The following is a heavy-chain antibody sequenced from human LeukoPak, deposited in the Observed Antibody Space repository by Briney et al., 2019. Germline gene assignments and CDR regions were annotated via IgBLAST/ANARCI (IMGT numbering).Heavy chain of an antibody. CDR1: GLTFSSSA. V-gene: IGHV3-23*01. J-gene: IGHJ5*02. CDR2: ISLSGTNT. D-gene: IGHD4-17*01. CDR3: AKGGHGKFDL. Sequence: PGGSLRLSCAASGLTFSSSAMSWVRQAPGMGLEWVSGISLSGTNTYYADSVKGRFTISRDNSKNTLYLQMNSLGVEDTALYYCAKGGHGKFDLWGQGTLVTVSS.